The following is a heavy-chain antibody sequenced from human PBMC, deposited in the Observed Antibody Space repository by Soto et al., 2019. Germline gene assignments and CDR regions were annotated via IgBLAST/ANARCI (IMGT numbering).Heavy chain of an antibody. J-gene: IGHJ4*02. CDR2: IYTSGNT. D-gene: IGHD5-12*01. CDR3: ARERREKIHDGYDIDY. CDR1: GGSISDYY. Sequence: QVQLQESGPGLVKPSETLSLTCTVSGGSISDYYWGWIRQPAGKGLEWIGRIYTSGNTDYNPSPKSRVTISIDTSKNQFSLRVTSMTAADTAVYYCARERREKIHDGYDIDYWGQGTLVTVSS. V-gene: IGHV4-4*07.